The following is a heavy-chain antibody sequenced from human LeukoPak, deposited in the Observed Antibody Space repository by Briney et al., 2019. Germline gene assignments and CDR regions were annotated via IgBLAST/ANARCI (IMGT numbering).Heavy chain of an antibody. CDR2: ISGSGGST. Sequence: WGSLRLSCAASGFSFSSYGMTWVRQAPGKGLEWVSSISGSGGSTYYADSVKRRFTISRDNSKNTLNLQMNSLRGEDTALYYCAKAFRSTSMDVWGKGTTVTVSS. V-gene: IGHV3-23*01. CDR1: GFSFSSYG. J-gene: IGHJ6*03. D-gene: IGHD2-2*01. CDR3: AKAFRSTSMDV.